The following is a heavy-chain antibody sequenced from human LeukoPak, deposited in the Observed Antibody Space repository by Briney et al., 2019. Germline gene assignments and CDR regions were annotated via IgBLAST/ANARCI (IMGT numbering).Heavy chain of an antibody. CDR3: ARDRGKYPEGYFDY. V-gene: IGHV1-18*01. CDR2: ISAYNGNT. D-gene: IGHD2-2*02. Sequence: ASVKVSCKASGYTFTSYGISWVRQAPGQGLEWMGWISAYNGNTNYAQKFQGRVTITADKSTSTAYMELSSLRSEDTAVYYCARDRGKYPEGYFDYWGQGTLVTVSS. CDR1: GYTFTSYG. J-gene: IGHJ4*02.